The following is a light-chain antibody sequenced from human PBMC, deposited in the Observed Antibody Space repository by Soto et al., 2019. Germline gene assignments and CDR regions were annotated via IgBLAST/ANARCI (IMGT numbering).Light chain of an antibody. CDR2: RVS. CDR3: QQYYSAPYT. J-gene: IGKJ2*01. Sequence: DIVMTQSPDSLAVSLGERATINCKSSQSVLYSSNNKNYLAWYQQKPGQPPKLFTYRVSTRESGVPDRFSGSGSGTDFTLTISSLQAEDVAVYYCQQYYSAPYTFGQGTKLEIK. V-gene: IGKV4-1*01. CDR1: QSVLYSSNNKNY.